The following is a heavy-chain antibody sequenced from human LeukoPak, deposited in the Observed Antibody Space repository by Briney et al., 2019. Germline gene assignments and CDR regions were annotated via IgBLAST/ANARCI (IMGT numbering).Heavy chain of an antibody. D-gene: IGHD3-10*01. CDR3: ARDAHIVRGVNPLDY. CDR2: VSYSSSTI. J-gene: IGHJ4*02. V-gene: IGHV3-48*02. CDR1: GFTFSSYS. Sequence: GGSLRLSCAASGFTFSSYSMNWVRQAPGKGLEWISYVSYSSSTIYYADSEKGRFTISRDNAKNTLYLQMNSLRDDDTAVYYCARDAHIVRGVNPLDYWGQGTLVTVSS.